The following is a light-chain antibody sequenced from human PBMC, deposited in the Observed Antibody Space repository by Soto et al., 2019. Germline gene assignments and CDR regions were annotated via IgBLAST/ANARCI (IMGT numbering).Light chain of an antibody. CDR3: CSYTTSNTRQIV. J-gene: IGLJ1*01. CDR1: SSDVGGYNY. Sequence: QSALTQPASVSGSPGQSITISCTGTSSDVGGYNYVSWYQHHPGKAPKLMIYDVSNRPSGVSNCFSGSKSGNTASLTISCLQPEDEADYYCCSYTTSNTRQIVFGTGTKVTVL. CDR2: DVS. V-gene: IGLV2-14*03.